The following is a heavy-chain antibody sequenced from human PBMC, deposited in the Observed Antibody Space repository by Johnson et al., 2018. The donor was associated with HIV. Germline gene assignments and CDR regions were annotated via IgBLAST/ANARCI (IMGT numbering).Heavy chain of an antibody. J-gene: IGHJ3*02. Sequence: VQLVESGGGLVKPGGSLRLSCAASGFTFSSAWMSWVRQAPGKGLEWVGRIKSKTDGGTTDYAAPVTARFTISRDDSKNALFLQMNSLKTEDTAVYFCSTDQAGEYVGGSYRYAFDIWGQGTMVTVSS. V-gene: IGHV3-15*01. D-gene: IGHD3-16*02. CDR1: GFTFSSAW. CDR3: STDQAGEYVGGSYRYAFDI. CDR2: IKSKTDGGTT.